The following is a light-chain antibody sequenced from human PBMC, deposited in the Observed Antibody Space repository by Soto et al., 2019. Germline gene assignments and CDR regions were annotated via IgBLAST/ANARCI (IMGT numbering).Light chain of an antibody. J-gene: IGKJ1*01. Sequence: DIQMTQSPSTLSASVGDTVTVTCRASRSIKSWLAGYQQKPGQAPKLLISKASSLENGVPARFSGSGSGTEFTLTLSSLQPDDFGTYYCQQYTMYAAFGQGTKVEIK. CDR3: QQYTMYAA. CDR1: RSIKSW. V-gene: IGKV1-5*03. CDR2: KAS.